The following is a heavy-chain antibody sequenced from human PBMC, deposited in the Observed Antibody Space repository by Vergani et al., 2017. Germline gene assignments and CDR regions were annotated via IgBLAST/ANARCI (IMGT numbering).Heavy chain of an antibody. D-gene: IGHD3-22*01. CDR1: GFTFSSFA. J-gene: IGHJ4*02. CDR3: AGEITMIVATTMYYFDY. Sequence: EVQLLESGGGLVQPGGSLRLSCAASGFTFSSFAMSWVRQAPGKGLEWVSAISGSGGSTYCADSVKGRFTISRDNSKNTLYLQMNSLRAEDTAVYYCAGEITMIVATTMYYFDYWGQGTLVTVSS. V-gene: IGHV3-23*01. CDR2: ISGSGGST.